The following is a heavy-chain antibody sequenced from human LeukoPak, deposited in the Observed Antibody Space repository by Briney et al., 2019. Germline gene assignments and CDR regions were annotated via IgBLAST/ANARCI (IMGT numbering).Heavy chain of an antibody. CDR2: IRYDGSNK. V-gene: IGHV3-30*02. J-gene: IGHJ5*02. D-gene: IGHD3-3*01. CDR3: AKDLITIFGVVNPAPFDP. CDR1: GFTFSSYG. Sequence: PGGSLRLSCAASGFTFSSYGMHWVRQAPGKGLKWVAFIRYDGSNKYYADSVKGRFTISRDNSKNTLYLQMNSLIAEDTAVYYCAKDLITIFGVVNPAPFDPWGQGTLVTVSS.